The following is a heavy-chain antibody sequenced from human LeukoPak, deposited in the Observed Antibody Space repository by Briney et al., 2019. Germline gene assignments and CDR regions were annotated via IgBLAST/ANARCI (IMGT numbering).Heavy chain of an antibody. D-gene: IGHD4-23*01. CDR3: ARGPPLDDYGGNWGVGSDY. CDR2: MNPNSGNT. Sequence: ASVKVSCKASGYTFTSYDINWVRQATGQGLEWMGWMNPNSGNTGYAQKFQGRVTMTRNTSISTAYMELSSLRSEDTAVYYCARGPPLDDYGGNWGVGSDYWGQGTLVTVSS. V-gene: IGHV1-8*01. J-gene: IGHJ4*02. CDR1: GYTFTSYD.